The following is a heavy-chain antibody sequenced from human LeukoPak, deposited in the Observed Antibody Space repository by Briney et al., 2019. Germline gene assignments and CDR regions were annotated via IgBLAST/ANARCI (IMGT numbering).Heavy chain of an antibody. CDR2: IYHSGTT. CDR3: ARNSSILRYWSGGDCYSNWFDP. CDR1: GGSISSGGYY. D-gene: IGHD2-15*01. Sequence: SETLSLTCTVSGGSISSGGYYWNWIPPPPEKGLEWIGYIYHSGTTYYNPSIKSRLSISVDTTKNPFSLKPSSVTAADTAVYFCARNSSILRYWSGGDCYSNWFDPWGQGTLVTVSS. V-gene: IGHV4-31*03. J-gene: IGHJ5*02.